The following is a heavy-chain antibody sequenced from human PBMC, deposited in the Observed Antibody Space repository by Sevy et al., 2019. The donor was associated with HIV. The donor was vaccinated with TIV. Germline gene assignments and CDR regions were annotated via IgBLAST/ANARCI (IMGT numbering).Heavy chain of an antibody. V-gene: IGHV4-59*01. D-gene: IGHD2-15*01. Sequence: SETLSLTCTVSGGSISSYYWSWIRQPPGKGLEWIGYIYYSGSTNYNPSLKSRVTISVDTSKNQFSLKLSSVTAADPAVYYCARVGGYCSGGSCYGVGQYYYYYMDVWGKGTTVTVSS. CDR3: ARVGGYCSGGSCYGVGQYYYYYMDV. CDR1: GGSISSYY. J-gene: IGHJ6*03. CDR2: IYYSGST.